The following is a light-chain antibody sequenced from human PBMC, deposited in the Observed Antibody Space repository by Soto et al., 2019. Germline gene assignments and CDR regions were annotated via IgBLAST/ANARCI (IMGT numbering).Light chain of an antibody. CDR2: GAS. J-gene: IGKJ4*01. CDR1: ESVGSN. CDR3: QQYNNWLT. Sequence: EVGMTQSPATLSVFPGERVTLSCRASESVGSNLAWSQQKPGQAPRLLIYGASTRATGVPARFSGSGSGTEFTLTISSLQSEDFALYYCQQYNNWLTFGGGTKVEIE. V-gene: IGKV3-15*01.